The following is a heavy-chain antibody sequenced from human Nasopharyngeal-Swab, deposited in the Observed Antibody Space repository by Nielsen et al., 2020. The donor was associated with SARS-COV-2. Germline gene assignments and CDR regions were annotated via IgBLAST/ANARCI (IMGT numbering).Heavy chain of an antibody. D-gene: IGHD1-26*01. CDR2: ISYDGSNI. CDR3: AKPLGGTYWYFDL. CDR1: GFTFGTYG. J-gene: IGHJ2*01. V-gene: IGHV3-30*18. Sequence: GESLKISCAASGFTFGTYGMHWVRQAPGKGLEWVALISYDGSNIYYGDSVKGRFTISRDNSKNTVYLQMNSLRYEDTAVYHCAKPLGGTYWYFDLWGRGTLVTVSS.